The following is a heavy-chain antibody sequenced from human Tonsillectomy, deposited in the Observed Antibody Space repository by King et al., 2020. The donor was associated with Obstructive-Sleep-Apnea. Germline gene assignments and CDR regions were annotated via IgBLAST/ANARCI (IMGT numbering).Heavy chain of an antibody. V-gene: IGHV3-23*04. D-gene: IGHD5-12*01. CDR2: ISGNGDTT. Sequence: QLVQSGGGLVQPGGSLRLSCEASEFTFAICAMSWVRQAPGKGLEWLSTISGNGDTTYYDESVKGRFIISRDNSKNILYLQMNSLRDDDTAEYYCVAGGGYHYKGSFDYWGQGTLVSVSS. J-gene: IGHJ4*02. CDR3: VAGGGYHYKGSFDY. CDR1: EFTFAICA.